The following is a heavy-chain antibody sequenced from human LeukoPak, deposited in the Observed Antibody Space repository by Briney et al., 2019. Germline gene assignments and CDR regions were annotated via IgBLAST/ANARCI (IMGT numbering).Heavy chain of an antibody. Sequence: SETLSLTCTVSDGSISSYYWSWIRQPAGKGLEWIGRIYPSGSTNYNPSLKSRVTMSVDTSKNQFSLKLSSVTAADTAVYYCARTSSNSWSHGMDVWGQGTTVIVSS. D-gene: IGHD6-13*01. V-gene: IGHV4-4*07. CDR1: DGSISSYY. CDR3: ARTSSNSWSHGMDV. CDR2: IYPSGST. J-gene: IGHJ6*02.